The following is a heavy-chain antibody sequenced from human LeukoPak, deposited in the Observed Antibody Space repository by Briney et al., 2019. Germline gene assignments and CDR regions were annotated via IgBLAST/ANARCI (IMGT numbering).Heavy chain of an antibody. CDR2: ISSGGSTT. Sequence: GRSLTLSCAASGFTFSSYSMNWVRQAPGKGLEWVSYISSGGSTTYYAGSVKGRFTVSRDNAKNSLYLQMNSLRAEDTAVYYCARDHMGYDYWGQGTLVTVSS. CDR3: ARDHMGYDY. J-gene: IGHJ4*02. CDR1: GFTFSSYS. D-gene: IGHD1-26*01. V-gene: IGHV3-48*04.